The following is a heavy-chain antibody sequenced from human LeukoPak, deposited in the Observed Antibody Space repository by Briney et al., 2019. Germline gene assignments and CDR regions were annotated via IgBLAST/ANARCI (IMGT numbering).Heavy chain of an antibody. Sequence: GGSLRLSCAASGFTFSDYYMSWIRQAPGKGLEWVSSISRSSSYTKYADSVKGRFTISRDNAKNSLHLQMNSLRAEDTAVYYCARDTNSHCSGGSCYSGPDYWGQGTLVTVSS. J-gene: IGHJ4*02. V-gene: IGHV3-11*05. CDR2: ISRSSSYT. CDR3: ARDTNSHCSGGSCYSGPDY. D-gene: IGHD2-15*01. CDR1: GFTFSDYY.